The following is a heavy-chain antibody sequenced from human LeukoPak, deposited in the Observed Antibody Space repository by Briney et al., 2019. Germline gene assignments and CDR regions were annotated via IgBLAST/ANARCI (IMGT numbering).Heavy chain of an antibody. D-gene: IGHD3-10*01. J-gene: IGHJ5*02. CDR1: GYTFTGYY. V-gene: IGHV1-2*02. CDR2: INPNSGDT. Sequence: ASVKVSCKASGYTFTGYYMHWVRQAPGQGLEWMGWINPNSGDTNYARKFQGRVTMTRDTSITTAYMELSRLRSDDTAAYYCAKGVSSWFDPWGQGTLVTVSS. CDR3: AKGVSSWFDP.